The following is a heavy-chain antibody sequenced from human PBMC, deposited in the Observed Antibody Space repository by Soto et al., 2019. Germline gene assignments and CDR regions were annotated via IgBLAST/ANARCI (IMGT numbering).Heavy chain of an antibody. J-gene: IGHJ4*02. D-gene: IGHD1-7*01. CDR1: GFTLSDYS. CDR2: ISPKTGNT. V-gene: IGHV3-48*02. CDR3: ARSNYAYDY. Sequence: EVQLVESGGGLVQPGGSLELSCAASGFTLSDYSMNWVRQAPGKGLEWISYISPKTGNTYYADSVTGRFVISRDKAKNSVSLQMHSLRDEDTAVYYCARSNYAYDYWGQGTLVSVSS.